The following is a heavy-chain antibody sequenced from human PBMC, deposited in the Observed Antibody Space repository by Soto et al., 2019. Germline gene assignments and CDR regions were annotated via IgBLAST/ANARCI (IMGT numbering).Heavy chain of an antibody. CDR2: INHSGST. CDR1: GGSFSGYY. J-gene: IGHJ6*03. CDR3: ARGDIVVVVAATSDDYYYMDV. Sequence: SETLSLTCAVYGGSFSGYYWSWIRQPPGKGLEWIGEINHSGSTNYNPSLKSRVTISVDTSKNQFSLKLSSVTAADTAVYYCARGDIVVVVAATSDDYYYMDVWGKGNTVTVSS. V-gene: IGHV4-34*01. D-gene: IGHD2-15*01.